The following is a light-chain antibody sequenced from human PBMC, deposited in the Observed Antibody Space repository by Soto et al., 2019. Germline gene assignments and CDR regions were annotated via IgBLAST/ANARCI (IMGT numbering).Light chain of an antibody. J-gene: IGLJ3*02. CDR1: SSDVDGYNY. V-gene: IGLV2-14*01. CDR3: SAYTSSSTWV. CDR2: EVS. Sequence: QSALTQPASVSGSPGQSITIPCTGTSSDVDGYNYVSWYQQHPGKAPKLMIYEVSNRPSGVSNRFSGSKSGNTASLTISGLQAEDEADYYCSAYTSSSTWVFGGGTTVTVL.